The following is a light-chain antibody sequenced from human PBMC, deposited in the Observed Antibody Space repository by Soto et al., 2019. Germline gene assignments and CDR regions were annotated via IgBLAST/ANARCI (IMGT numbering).Light chain of an antibody. V-gene: IGKV3-20*01. J-gene: IGKJ1*01. CDR2: GAS. CDR3: QQYGNSRWT. Sequence: EIVLTQSPGTLSLSPGERATLSCRASQSVSSRYLACYQQKPGQAPRLFISGASTRATGIPDRFSGSGSGTDFTLTISRLEPEDFAVYYCQQYGNSRWTFGQGTKVEIK. CDR1: QSVSSRY.